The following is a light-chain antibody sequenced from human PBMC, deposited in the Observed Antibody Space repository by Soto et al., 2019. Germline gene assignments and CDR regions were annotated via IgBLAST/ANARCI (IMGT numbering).Light chain of an antibody. CDR1: QSISSY. Sequence: DLQMTQSPSSLSASVGDRVTITCRASQSISSYLNWFQQKPGKAPKLLIYAASSLQSGVPSRFSGSGSGTDFTLTISSLQPEDFATYYCQQSYSAPATFGPGTKVDI. V-gene: IGKV1-39*01. CDR2: AAS. CDR3: QQSYSAPAT. J-gene: IGKJ3*01.